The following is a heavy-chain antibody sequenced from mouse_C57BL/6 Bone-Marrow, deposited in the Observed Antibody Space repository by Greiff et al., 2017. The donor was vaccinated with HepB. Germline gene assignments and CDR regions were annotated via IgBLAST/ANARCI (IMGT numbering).Heavy chain of an antibody. V-gene: IGHV1-69*01. Sequence: VQLQQPGAELVMPGASVKLSCKASGYTFTSYWMHWVKQRPGQGLEWIGEIDPSDSYTNYNQKFKGKSTLTVDKSSSTAYMQLSSLTSEDSAVYYCARLGKTAQATGDYYAMDYWGQGTSVTVSS. J-gene: IGHJ4*01. CDR1: GYTFTSYW. CDR3: ARLGKTAQATGDYYAMDY. CDR2: IDPSDSYT. D-gene: IGHD3-2*02.